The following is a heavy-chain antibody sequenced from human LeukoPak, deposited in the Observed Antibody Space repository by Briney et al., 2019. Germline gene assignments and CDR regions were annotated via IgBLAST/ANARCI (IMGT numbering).Heavy chain of an antibody. CDR1: GCTFSSYA. J-gene: IGHJ4*02. CDR3: ARDRHFGVVHFIDY. CDR2: IIPIFGTA. D-gene: IGHD3-3*01. Sequence: SVTVSCKSTGCTFSSYAISWVRPPTGRGLAWMGVIIPIFGTANYAQKFQGRVTITADESTSTAYMELSSLRSEDTAVYYCARDRHFGVVHFIDYWGQGTLVTVSS. V-gene: IGHV1-69*01.